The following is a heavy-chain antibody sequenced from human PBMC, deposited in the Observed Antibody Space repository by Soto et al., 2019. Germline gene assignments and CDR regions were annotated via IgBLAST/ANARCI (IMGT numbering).Heavy chain of an antibody. CDR3: ARLSPTPKYSSPGSLDY. J-gene: IGHJ4*02. D-gene: IGHD6-6*01. CDR2: ISSNGGST. CDR1: GFTFSSYA. V-gene: IGHV3-64*01. Sequence: PGGSLRLSCAASGFTFSSYAMHWVRQAPGKGLEYVSAISSNGGSTYYANSVKGRFTISRDNSKNTLYLQMGSLRAEDMAVYYCARLSPTPKYSSPGSLDYWGQETLVTVS.